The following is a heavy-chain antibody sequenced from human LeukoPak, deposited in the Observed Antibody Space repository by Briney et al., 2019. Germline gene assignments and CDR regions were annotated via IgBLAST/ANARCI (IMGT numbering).Heavy chain of an antibody. CDR1: GGSFSGYY. CDR2: INHSGST. V-gene: IGHV4-34*01. CDR3: ARHGPQKYYDCVWGSYRYVSGWFDP. Sequence: SETLSLTCAVYGGSFSGYYWSWIRQPPGKGLEWIGEINHSGSTNYNPSLKSRVTISVDTSKNQFSLKLSSVTAADTAVYYCARHGPQKYYDCVWGSYRYVSGWFDPWGQGTLVTVSS. D-gene: IGHD3-16*02. J-gene: IGHJ5*02.